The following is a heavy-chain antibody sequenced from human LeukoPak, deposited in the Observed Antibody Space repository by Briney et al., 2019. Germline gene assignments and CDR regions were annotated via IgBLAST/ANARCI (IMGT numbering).Heavy chain of an antibody. V-gene: IGHV4-59*13. CDR1: GTSINTYS. CDR3: ARGDQEFDY. J-gene: IGHJ4*02. Sequence: PSQTLSLACTVSGTSINTYSWNWIRKTPGQGLEWIGYVYASGDYNSCINTYTPSLASRVTITVGTSKNQCALRLTSLTAADTAVYYCARGDQEFDYWGQGTRVTVSS. CDR2: VYASGDYNSCIN.